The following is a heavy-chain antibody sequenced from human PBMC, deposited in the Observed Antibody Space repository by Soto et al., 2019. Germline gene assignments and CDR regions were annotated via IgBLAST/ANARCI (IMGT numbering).Heavy chain of an antibody. Sequence: ASVTVSCQASGGTFSSYAISWVRQAPGQGLEWMGGIIPIFGTANYAQKFQGRVTITADESTSTAYMELSSLRSEDTAVYYCASRSTIFGVVIAPFDYWGQGTLVTVSS. CDR2: IIPIFGTA. J-gene: IGHJ4*02. D-gene: IGHD3-3*01. CDR3: ASRSTIFGVVIAPFDY. V-gene: IGHV1-69*13. CDR1: GGTFSSYA.